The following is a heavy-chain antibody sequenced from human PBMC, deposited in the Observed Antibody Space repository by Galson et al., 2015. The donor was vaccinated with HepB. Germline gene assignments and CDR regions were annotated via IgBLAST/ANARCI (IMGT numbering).Heavy chain of an antibody. D-gene: IGHD6-25*01. CDR2: ISSTSSTT. CDR1: GFTFSSYS. Sequence: SLRLSCAASGFTFSSYSMNWVRRAPGKGLEWVSYISSTSSTTDYADSVKGRFTISRDNAKNSLFLQMNTLRDEDTAVYYCARGQQRLASYYYYGMDVWGQGTKVTVSS. J-gene: IGHJ6*02. CDR3: ARGQQRLASYYYYGMDV. V-gene: IGHV3-48*02.